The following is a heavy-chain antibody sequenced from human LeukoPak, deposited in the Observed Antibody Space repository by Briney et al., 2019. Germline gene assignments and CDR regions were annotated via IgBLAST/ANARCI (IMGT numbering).Heavy chain of an antibody. CDR1: GGSISSYY. Sequence: KPSETLSLTCTVSGGSISSYYWSWIRQPPGKGLEWIGEINHSGSTNYNPSLKSRVTISVDTSKNQFSLKLNSVTAADTAVYYCARWKPPPYCSGNSCYSGWFDPWGQGTLVTVSS. CDR2: INHSGST. J-gene: IGHJ5*02. D-gene: IGHD2-15*01. V-gene: IGHV4-34*01. CDR3: ARWKPPPYCSGNSCYSGWFDP.